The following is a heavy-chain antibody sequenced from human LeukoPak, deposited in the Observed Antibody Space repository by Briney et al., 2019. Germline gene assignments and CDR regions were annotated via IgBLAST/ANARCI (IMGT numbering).Heavy chain of an antibody. CDR3: ARDRGYSCGY. J-gene: IGHJ4*02. D-gene: IGHD5-18*01. V-gene: IGHV3-23*01. CDR1: GFMFHSYA. CDR2: ISGNADVT. Sequence: PGGSLRLSCATSGFMFHSYALSWVRQAPGQGLEWVASISGNADVTHYADSVKGRFTISRDNSKNTLYLQMNSLRAEDTAVYYCARDRGYSCGYWGQGTLVTVSS.